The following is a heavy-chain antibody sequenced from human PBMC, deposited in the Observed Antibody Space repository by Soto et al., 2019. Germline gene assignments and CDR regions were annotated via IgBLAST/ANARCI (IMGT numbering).Heavy chain of an antibody. CDR3: ARERSAMVRGVITRYYFDY. V-gene: IGHV1-69*01. Sequence: QVQLVQSGAEVKKPGSSVKVSCKASGGTFSSYAISWVRQAAGQGLEWMEGIIPIFGTANYAQKFQGRVTITADESTSTAYMELSSLRSEDTAVYYCARERSAMVRGVITRYYFDYWGQGTLVTVSS. D-gene: IGHD3-10*01. CDR1: GGTFSSYA. J-gene: IGHJ4*02. CDR2: IIPIFGTA.